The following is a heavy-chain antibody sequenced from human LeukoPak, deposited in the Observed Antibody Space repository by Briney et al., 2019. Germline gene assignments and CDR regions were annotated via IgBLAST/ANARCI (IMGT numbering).Heavy chain of an antibody. V-gene: IGHV4-4*07. CDR2: FYTSGST. D-gene: IGHD6-19*01. CDR3: ARDSSGSGRYVVDY. Sequence: SETLSLTCTVSGGSISDYYLSWIRQPAGKGLEWVGRFYTSGSTLYNPSLKSRVTISIDKSKNQFSLKLRSVTAADTAMYYCARDSSGSGRYVVDYWGQGTLVTVSS. CDR1: GGSISDYY. J-gene: IGHJ4*02.